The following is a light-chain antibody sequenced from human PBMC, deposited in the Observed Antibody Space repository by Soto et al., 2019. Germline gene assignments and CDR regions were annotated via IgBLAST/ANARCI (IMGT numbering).Light chain of an antibody. CDR3: SSYTNL. V-gene: IGLV2-14*01. Sequence: QSVLTQPASVSGSPGQSITISCTGTSSDVGDSNYVSWYQQHPGKAPKLMIYEVTNRPSGVSSRFSGSKSGNTASLTISGLQAEDEADYYCSSYTNLFGGGTKLTVL. J-gene: IGLJ2*01. CDR1: SSDVGDSNY. CDR2: EVT.